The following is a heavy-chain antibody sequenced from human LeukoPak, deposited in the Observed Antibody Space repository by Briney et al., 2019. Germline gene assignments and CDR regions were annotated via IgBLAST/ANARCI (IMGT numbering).Heavy chain of an antibody. Sequence: PSETLSLTCAVYGGSFSGYYWSWIRQPPGKGLEWIGEINHSGSTNYNPSLKSRVTISVDTSKNQFSLKLSSVTAADTAVYYCARHITNDYGDNFDYWGQGTLVTVSS. V-gene: IGHV4-34*01. CDR3: ARHITNDYGDNFDY. CDR2: INHSGST. D-gene: IGHD4-17*01. J-gene: IGHJ4*02. CDR1: GGSFSGYY.